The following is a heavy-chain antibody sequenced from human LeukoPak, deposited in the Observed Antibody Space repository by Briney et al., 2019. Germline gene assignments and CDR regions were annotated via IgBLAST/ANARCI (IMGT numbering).Heavy chain of an antibody. V-gene: IGHV4-59*01. CDR2: IHYSGST. J-gene: IGHJ4*02. CDR1: AGSISSYY. Sequence: SETLSLTCTVSAGSISSYYWSWIRQPPGKGLEWIGYIHYSGSTNYNPSLKSRVTISVDTSKNQFSLKLSSVAAADTAVYYCARGVRDIAVAGIYFDYWGQGTLVTVSS. D-gene: IGHD6-19*01. CDR3: ARGVRDIAVAGIYFDY.